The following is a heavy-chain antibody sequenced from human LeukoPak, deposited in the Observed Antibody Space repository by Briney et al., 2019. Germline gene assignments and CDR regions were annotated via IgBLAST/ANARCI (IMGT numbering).Heavy chain of an antibody. V-gene: IGHV3-30*02. CDR2: IRYDGSNK. D-gene: IGHD6-19*01. CDR3: AKVGGGWYYYYYYMDV. Sequence: GGSLRLSCAASGFTFSSYSMNWVRQAPGKGLGWVAFIRYDGSNKYYADSVKGRFTISRDNSKNTLYLQMNSLRAEDTAVYYCAKVGGGWYYYYYYMDVWGKGTTVTISS. CDR1: GFTFSSYS. J-gene: IGHJ6*03.